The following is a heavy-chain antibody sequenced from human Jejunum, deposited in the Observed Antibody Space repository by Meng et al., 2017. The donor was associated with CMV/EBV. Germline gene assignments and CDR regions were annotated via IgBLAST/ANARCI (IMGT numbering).Heavy chain of an antibody. Sequence: GFTFSSFGMHWVRQTPGKGLEWVAFIHSDGNNKYYRDSVRGRFTISRDNSRNTLYLQMNSLRGEDTAVYFCGKGDTPGSSYLISSWGQGTAVTVSS. CDR2: IHSDGNNK. CDR3: GKGDTPGSSYLISS. J-gene: IGHJ5*02. CDR1: GFTFSSFG. D-gene: IGHD3-10*01. V-gene: IGHV3-30*02.